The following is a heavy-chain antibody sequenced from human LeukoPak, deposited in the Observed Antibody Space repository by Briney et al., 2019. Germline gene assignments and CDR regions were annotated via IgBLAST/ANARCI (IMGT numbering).Heavy chain of an antibody. CDR1: GYTFTSYG. CDR2: ISAYNGNT. CDR3: ARGIVVVPAAHKGNYYYYYYMDV. V-gene: IGHV1-18*01. Sequence: GASVKVSCKASGYTFTSYGISWVRQAPGQGLEWMGWISAYNGNTNYAQKLQGRVTMTTDTSTSTAYMELRSLRSDDTAVYYCARGIVVVPAAHKGNYYYYYYMDVWGKGTTVTVSS. J-gene: IGHJ6*03. D-gene: IGHD2-2*01.